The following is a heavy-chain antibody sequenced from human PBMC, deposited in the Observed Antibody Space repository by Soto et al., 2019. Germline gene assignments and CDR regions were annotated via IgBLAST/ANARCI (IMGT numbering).Heavy chain of an antibody. CDR1: GGSVSSGSYY. V-gene: IGHV4-61*01. J-gene: IGHJ4*02. Sequence: SETLSLTCTVSGGSVSSGSYYWSWIRQPPGKGLEWIGYIYYSGSTNYNPSLKSRVTISVDTSKNQFSLKLSSVTAADTAVYYCARSEMATIAPFDYWGQGTLVTVLL. D-gene: IGHD5-12*01. CDR3: ARSEMATIAPFDY. CDR2: IYYSGST.